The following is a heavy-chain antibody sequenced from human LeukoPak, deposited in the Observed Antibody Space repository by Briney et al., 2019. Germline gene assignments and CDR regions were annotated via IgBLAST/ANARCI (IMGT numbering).Heavy chain of an antibody. Sequence: GGSLRLSCAASGFRFSSYVMHWVRRAPGKGLEYVSAISSNGGETYYADSVKGRFTISRDNSKNALYLQMGSLRVEDMAVYYCARGRSPRGYYYGMDVWGQGTTVTVS. J-gene: IGHJ6*02. D-gene: IGHD1-26*01. V-gene: IGHV3-64*02. CDR2: ISSNGGET. CDR3: ARGRSPRGYYYGMDV. CDR1: GFRFSSYV.